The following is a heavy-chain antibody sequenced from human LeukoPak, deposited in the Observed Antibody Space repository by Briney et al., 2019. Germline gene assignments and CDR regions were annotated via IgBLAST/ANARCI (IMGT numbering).Heavy chain of an antibody. CDR3: SRGAYCTSGSYGCRSAPGANDY. CDR1: GGSISSSNW. D-gene: IGHD3-10*01. J-gene: IGHJ4*02. Sequence: SSGTLSLTCAVSGGSISSSNWWSWVRQPPGKGLEWIGEIYHSGSTNYNPSLKSRVTISVDKSKNQFSLKLSSVTAADTAVYYCSRGAYCTSGSYGCRSAPGANDYWGQGTLVTVSS. V-gene: IGHV4-4*02. CDR2: IYHSGST.